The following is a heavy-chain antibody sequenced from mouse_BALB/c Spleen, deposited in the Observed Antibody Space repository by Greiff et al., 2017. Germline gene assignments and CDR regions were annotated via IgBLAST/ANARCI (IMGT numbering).Heavy chain of an antibody. J-gene: IGHJ1*01. CDR3: ARDGNYWYFDV. CDR1: GFNIKDTY. Sequence: EVKVVESGAELVKPGASVKLSCTASGFNIKDTYMHWVKQRPEQGLEWIGRIDPANGNTKYDPKFQGKATITADTSSNTAYLQLSSLTSEDTAVYYCARDGNYWYFDVWGAGTTVTVSS. CDR2: IDPANGNT. D-gene: IGHD2-1*01. V-gene: IGHV14-3*02.